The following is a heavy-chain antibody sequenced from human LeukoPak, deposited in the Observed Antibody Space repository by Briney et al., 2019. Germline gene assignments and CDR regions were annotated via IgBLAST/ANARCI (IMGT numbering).Heavy chain of an antibody. CDR1: GFTFNPYS. D-gene: IGHD3-10*02. Sequence: GGSLRLSCATSGFTFNPYSINWVRQAPGKGLEWVSSISGSSSYIYYADSVKGRFSISRDNAKNSLYLQMNSLRAEDTAVYYCAELGITMIGGVWGKGTTVTISS. J-gene: IGHJ6*04. V-gene: IGHV3-21*01. CDR3: AELGITMIGGV. CDR2: ISGSSSYI.